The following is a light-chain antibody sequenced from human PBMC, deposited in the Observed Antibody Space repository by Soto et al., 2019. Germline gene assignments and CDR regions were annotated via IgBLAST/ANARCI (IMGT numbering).Light chain of an antibody. Sequence: DIQMTQSPSTLSASVGDRVTITCRASQSLSIWLAWYQQKPGKAPKLLIYKASNLESGVPSRFSGSGSGTEFTLSISSLQPDDFATYYCQQYYTYPLTFGGGTRWIS. V-gene: IGKV1-5*03. CDR3: QQYYTYPLT. J-gene: IGKJ4*01. CDR2: KAS. CDR1: QSLSIW.